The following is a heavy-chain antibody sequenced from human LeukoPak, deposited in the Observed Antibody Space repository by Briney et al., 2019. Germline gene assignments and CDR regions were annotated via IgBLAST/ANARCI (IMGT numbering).Heavy chain of an antibody. Sequence: SVKVSCKASGGTFSSYGINWVRQAPGQGLEWMGGIIPIFGTANYAQKFQGRVTITADESTSTAYMELSSLRSEDTAVYYCARDPQNWGYYFDYWGQGTLVTVSS. V-gene: IGHV1-69*13. CDR3: ARDPQNWGYYFDY. CDR1: GGTFSSYG. CDR2: IIPIFGTA. J-gene: IGHJ4*02. D-gene: IGHD3-16*01.